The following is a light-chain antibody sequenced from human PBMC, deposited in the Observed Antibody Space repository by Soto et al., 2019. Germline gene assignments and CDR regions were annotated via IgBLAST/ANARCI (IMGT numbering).Light chain of an antibody. CDR1: SSDIGGSNF. V-gene: IGLV2-14*03. Sequence: QSALTQPASVSGSPGQSIIISCTGTSSDIGGSNFVSWYQQHPGKAPKLIIYDVSHRPSGVSNRFSGSKSGNTASLTISGLQAEDEADYYCSSYSSSGTHVVFGGGTKLTVL. CDR2: DVS. J-gene: IGLJ2*01. CDR3: SSYSSSGTHVV.